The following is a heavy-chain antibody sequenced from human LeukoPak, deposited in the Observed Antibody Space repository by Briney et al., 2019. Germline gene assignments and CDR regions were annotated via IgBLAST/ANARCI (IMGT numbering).Heavy chain of an antibody. D-gene: IGHD2-21*02. CDR3: ARTRYCGDDFYPWDFHY. CDR1: EFTFSNYA. CDR2: ISVSSTYI. V-gene: IGHV3-21*01. Sequence: PGGSLRLSCAASEFTFSNYAMNWVRQAPGKGLEWVSSISVSSTYIHYADSVKGRFTISRDNAKNSLSLRMNSLRAEDTAVYYCARTRYCGDDFYPWDFHYWGQGTPVTVSS. J-gene: IGHJ4*02.